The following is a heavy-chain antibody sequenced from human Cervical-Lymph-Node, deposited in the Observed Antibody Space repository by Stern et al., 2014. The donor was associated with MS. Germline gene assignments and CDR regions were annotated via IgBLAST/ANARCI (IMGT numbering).Heavy chain of an antibody. J-gene: IGHJ4*02. CDR1: GFSLSTSGGG. V-gene: IGHV2-5*02. CDR2: IYWDDDK. Sequence: QVTLREPGPTLVKPTQTLTLTCTFSGFSLSTSGGGVGWIRQPPGKALEGVALIYWDDDKRYSRSLKSRHSITKDPSKKQVGVTLTNMDPVDTATYYCAHRPGHSSGWDYFDYWGQGTLVTVSS. CDR3: AHRPGHSSGWDYFDY. D-gene: IGHD6-19*01.